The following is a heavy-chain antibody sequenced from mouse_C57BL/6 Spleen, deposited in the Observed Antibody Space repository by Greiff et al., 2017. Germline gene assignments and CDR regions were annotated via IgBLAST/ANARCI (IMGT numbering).Heavy chain of an antibody. CDR3: ARAYDGYYRYAMDY. CDR2: IHPNSGST. CDR1: GYTFTSYW. V-gene: IGHV1-64*01. D-gene: IGHD2-3*01. J-gene: IGHJ4*01. Sequence: QVQLQQPGAELVKPGASVKLSCKASGYTFTSYWMHWVKQRPGQGLEWIGMIHPNSGSTNYNEKFKSKATLTVDKSSSTAYMQLSSLTSEDSAVYCCARAYDGYYRYAMDYWGQGTSVTVSS.